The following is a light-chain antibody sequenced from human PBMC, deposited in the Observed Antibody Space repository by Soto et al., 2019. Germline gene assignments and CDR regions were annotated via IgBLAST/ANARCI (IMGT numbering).Light chain of an antibody. V-gene: IGLV2-14*01. CDR3: SSYTSSSTRV. CDR2: EVS. CDR1: SSDVGGYNY. Sequence: QSALTQPASVSGSPGQSITISCTGTSSDVGGYNYVSWYQQHTGKAPKLMIYEVSNRPPGVSNRFSGSMSGNTASLTISGLQAEDEADYYCSSYTSSSTRVFGTGTKVTVL. J-gene: IGLJ1*01.